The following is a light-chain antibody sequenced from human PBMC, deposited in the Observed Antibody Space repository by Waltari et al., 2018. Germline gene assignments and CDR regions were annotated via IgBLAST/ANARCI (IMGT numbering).Light chain of an antibody. CDR1: GGNFVGFAY. CDR2: DVY. V-gene: IGLV2-14*01. CDR3: SSYTSSGVV. J-gene: IGLJ2*01. Sequence: QSALPQPASVSGSPGQAIIISCTGPGGNFVGFAYFSWYQQYPGKAPRLIIYDVYNRPSGVSNRFSGSKSDNTASLTISGLQAEDESVYYCSSYTSSGVVFGGGTKLTVL.